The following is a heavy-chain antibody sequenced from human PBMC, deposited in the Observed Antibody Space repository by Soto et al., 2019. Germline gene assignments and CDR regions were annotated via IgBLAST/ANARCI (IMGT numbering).Heavy chain of an antibody. CDR3: ARERSYGHDY. Sequence: RASVKVSCKASGYTFTSYDINWVRQATGQGLEWMGWMNPNSGNTVYAQKFQGRVTMTRNTSISTAYMELSSLRSEDTAVYYCARERSYGHDYWGQGTLVAVSS. J-gene: IGHJ4*02. D-gene: IGHD5-18*01. CDR1: GYTFTSYD. CDR2: MNPNSGNT. V-gene: IGHV1-8*01.